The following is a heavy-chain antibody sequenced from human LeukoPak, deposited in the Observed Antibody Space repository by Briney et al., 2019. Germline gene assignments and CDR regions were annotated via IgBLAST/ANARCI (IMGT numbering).Heavy chain of an antibody. CDR1: GFTVSSNY. D-gene: IGHD2-8*01. CDR3: ATGYAGGPRGYYGMDV. J-gene: IGHJ6*02. CDR2: IYSGGST. V-gene: IGHV3-66*01. Sequence: GGSLRLSCAASGFTVSSNYVSWVRQAPGKGLEWVSIIYSGGSTYYADSVEGRLTISRDNSKNTLYLQMNSLRAEDTAVYYCATGYAGGPRGYYGMDVWGQGTTVTVSS.